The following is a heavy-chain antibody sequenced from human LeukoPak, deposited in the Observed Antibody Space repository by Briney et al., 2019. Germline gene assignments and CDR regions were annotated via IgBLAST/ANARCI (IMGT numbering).Heavy chain of an antibody. V-gene: IGHV1-46*01. CDR2: INPSGGST. Sequence: ASVKVSCKASGYTFTSYYMHWVRQAPGQGLEWMGIINPSGGSTSYAQKFQGRVTMTRNTSTSTVYMELSSLRSEDTAVYYCASVIAVAGTGGPYYYYGIDVWGQGTTVTVSS. J-gene: IGHJ6*02. D-gene: IGHD6-19*01. CDR1: GYTFTSYY. CDR3: ASVIAVAGTGGPYYYYGIDV.